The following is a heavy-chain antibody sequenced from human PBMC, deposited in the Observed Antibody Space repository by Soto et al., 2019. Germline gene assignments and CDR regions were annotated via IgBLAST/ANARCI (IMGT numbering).Heavy chain of an antibody. V-gene: IGHV4-34*01. CDR3: ARGPYCSSTSCLWADYFDY. D-gene: IGHD2-2*01. CDR1: GGSFSGYY. Sequence: SENLSLTCAVYGGSFSGYYWSWIRQPPGKGLEWIGEINHSGSTNYNPSLKSRVTISVDTSKNQFSLKLSSVTAADTAVYYCARGPYCSSTSCLWADYFDYWGQGTLVTVSS. CDR2: INHSGST. J-gene: IGHJ4*02.